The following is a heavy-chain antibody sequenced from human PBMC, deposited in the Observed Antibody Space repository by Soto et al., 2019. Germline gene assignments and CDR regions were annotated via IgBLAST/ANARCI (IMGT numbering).Heavy chain of an antibody. J-gene: IGHJ3*02. CDR3: ARSGKWLAYRGAFDI. CDR1: GDSVSSNSAA. CDR2: TYYRSKWYN. Sequence: QVQLQQSGPGLVKPSQTLSLTCAISGDSVSSNSAAWNWIRQSPSRGLAWLGGTYYRSKWYNDYVVFVKSRLTINPAPSQNQVPRHRNSVTTEDTAVYDCARSGKWLAYRGAFDIWCQGTMVTVSS. V-gene: IGHV6-1*01. D-gene: IGHD6-19*01.